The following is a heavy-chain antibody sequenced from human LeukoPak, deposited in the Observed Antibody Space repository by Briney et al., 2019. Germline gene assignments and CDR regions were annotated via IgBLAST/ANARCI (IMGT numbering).Heavy chain of an antibody. J-gene: IGHJ6*04. Sequence: GGSLRLSCAASGFTFSSYAMNWVRQAPGKGLEWVSYISSSGSTIYYADSVKGRFTISRDNAKNSLYLQMNSLGAEDTAVYYCAELGITMIGGVWGKGTTVTISS. CDR3: AELGITMIGGV. CDR1: GFTFSSYA. D-gene: IGHD3-10*02. V-gene: IGHV3-48*03. CDR2: ISSSGSTI.